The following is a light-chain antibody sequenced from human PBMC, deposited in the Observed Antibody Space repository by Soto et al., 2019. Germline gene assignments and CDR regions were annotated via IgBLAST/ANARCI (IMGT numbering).Light chain of an antibody. CDR3: VSYTSSTTYV. Sequence: QSVVTQPASVSYSPGQSITMSCTGTSSDVGGSNFVSWYQQHPGKPPKLIIYDVANRPSGVSNRFSGSKSGSTASLIISRLQTEDEADYYCVSYTSSTTYVFGTGTKVTAL. J-gene: IGLJ1*01. CDR1: SSDVGGSNF. CDR2: DVA. V-gene: IGLV2-14*03.